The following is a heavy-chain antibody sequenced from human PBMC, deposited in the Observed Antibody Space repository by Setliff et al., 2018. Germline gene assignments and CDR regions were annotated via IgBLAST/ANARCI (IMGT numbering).Heavy chain of an antibody. V-gene: IGHV4-38-2*01. CDR2: TYRNGNT. CDR1: DFSINSGYY. D-gene: IGHD4-17*01. CDR3: ARQIDYGDFQYFDY. Sequence: SETLSLTCSVSDFSINSGYYWGWIRQSPGEGLEWIGSTYRNGNTYYNPSLKSRVTISVDTSKNQLSLKLNSVTAADTAVYYCARQIDYGDFQYFDYWGQGTLVTV. J-gene: IGHJ4*02.